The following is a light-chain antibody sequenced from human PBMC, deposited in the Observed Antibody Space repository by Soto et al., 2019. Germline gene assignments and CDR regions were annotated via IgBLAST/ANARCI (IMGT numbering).Light chain of an antibody. CDR3: QQSYSTPWT. CDR1: QSIRTW. V-gene: IGKV1-5*03. CDR2: RAS. J-gene: IGKJ1*01. Sequence: DIQMTQSPSSLSASVVDRVAIAGLASQSIRTWLAWFQQKPGKAPKLLIYRASSLESGAPSRFSGTGSGTEFTLTISSLQPDDFATYYCQQSYSTPWTFGQGTKVDIK.